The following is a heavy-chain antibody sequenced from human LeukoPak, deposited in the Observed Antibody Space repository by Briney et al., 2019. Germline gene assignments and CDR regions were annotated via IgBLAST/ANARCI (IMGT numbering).Heavy chain of an antibody. D-gene: IGHD1-26*01. J-gene: IGHJ4*02. CDR2: MFYSGST. CDR3: ARGGVYSGSFLLYFDY. CDR1: GVSISSYY. V-gene: IGHV4-59*01. Sequence: SETLSLTCTVSGVSISSYYWSWIRQPPGKGLEWIGYMFYSGSTNYNPSLKSRVTISVDTSKNQFSLKLSSVTAADTAVYYCARGGVYSGSFLLYFDYWGQGTLVTVSS.